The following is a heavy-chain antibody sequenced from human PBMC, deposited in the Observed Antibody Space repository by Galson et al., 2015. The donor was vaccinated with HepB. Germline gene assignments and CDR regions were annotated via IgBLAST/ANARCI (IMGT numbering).Heavy chain of an antibody. CDR2: IKQDGSEK. V-gene: IGHV3-7*03. D-gene: IGHD2-21*02. Sequence: SLRLSCAASGFTFNNYWMSWVRQAPGKGLEWVANIKQDGSEKYYVDSVKGRFTISGDNAKNLLYLQMNSLRAEDPAVYYCARGSRVTGNAFDIWGQGTMVTVSS. J-gene: IGHJ3*02. CDR3: ARGSRVTGNAFDI. CDR1: GFTFNNYW.